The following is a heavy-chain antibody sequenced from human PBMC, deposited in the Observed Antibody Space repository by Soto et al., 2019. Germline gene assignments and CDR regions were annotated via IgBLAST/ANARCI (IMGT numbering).Heavy chain of an antibody. D-gene: IGHD1-26*01. CDR3: ARDGRWELPASGMDV. CDR2: LSASHGNT. CDR1: GYTFSNYH. Sequence: ASVKVSCKASGYTFSNYHITWVRQAPGQGLEWMGWLSASHGNTNYAQKLQDRVTMTTDTPTSTAYMELRSLRSDDTAVYYCARDGRWELPASGMDVWGQGTTVTVSS. V-gene: IGHV1-18*04. J-gene: IGHJ6*02.